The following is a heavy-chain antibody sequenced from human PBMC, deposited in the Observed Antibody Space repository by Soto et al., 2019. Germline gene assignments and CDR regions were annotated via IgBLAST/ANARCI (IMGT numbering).Heavy chain of an antibody. CDR3: ARESYDILTGFTESYYYYMDV. CDR1: GYTFTSYD. CDR2: MNPNSGNT. V-gene: IGHV1-8*01. J-gene: IGHJ6*03. Sequence: GASVKVSCKASGYTFTSYDINWVRQATGQGLEWMGWMNPNSGNTGYAQKFQGRVTMTRNTSISTAYMELSSLRSEDTAVYYCARESYDILTGFTESYYYYMDVWGKGTTVTVSS. D-gene: IGHD3-9*01.